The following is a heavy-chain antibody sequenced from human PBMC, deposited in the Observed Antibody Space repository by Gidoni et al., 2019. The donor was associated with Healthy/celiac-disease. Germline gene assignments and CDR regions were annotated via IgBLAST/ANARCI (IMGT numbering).Heavy chain of an antibody. CDR2: ISGSGGST. Sequence: EVQLLESGGGLVQPGGSLRLSCAASGFTFSRYALSWVRQAPGKGLEWVSAISGSGGSTYYADSVKGRFTISRDNSKNTLYLQMNSLRAEDTAVYYCAKAGGKYYYGSGSHPIDYWGQGTLVTVSS. J-gene: IGHJ4*02. CDR1: GFTFSRYA. CDR3: AKAGGKYYYGSGSHPIDY. V-gene: IGHV3-23*01. D-gene: IGHD3-10*01.